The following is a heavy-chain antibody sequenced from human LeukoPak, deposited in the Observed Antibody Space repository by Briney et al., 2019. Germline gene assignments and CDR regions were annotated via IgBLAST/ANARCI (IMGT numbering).Heavy chain of an antibody. J-gene: IGHJ4*02. V-gene: IGHV4-4*07. Sequence: SETLSLTCTVSGGSISNYFWNWIRQPAGKGLEWIGRIYTSGSTNYNPSLKSRVTMSVDTSKNQFSLKLSSVTAADTAVYYCARGLRGPYDFWSGYWGVYFDYWGQGTLVTVSS. CDR1: GGSISNYF. CDR2: IYTSGST. CDR3: ARGLRGPYDFWSGYWGVYFDY. D-gene: IGHD3-3*01.